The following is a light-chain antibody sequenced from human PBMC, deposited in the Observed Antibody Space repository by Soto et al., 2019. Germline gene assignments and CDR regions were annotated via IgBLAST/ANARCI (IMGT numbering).Light chain of an antibody. Sequence: QSALTQPPSASGSPGQSVTISCTGSSSDVGGYNYVSWYQQHPGKAPKLMIYEGSKRPSGVPDRHSGSKSGNTASLTVSGLGAEDEADYYCSSYGGSNTVVFGGGTQLTVL. CDR3: SSYGGSNTVV. J-gene: IGLJ2*01. CDR1: SSDVGGYNY. CDR2: EGS. V-gene: IGLV2-8*01.